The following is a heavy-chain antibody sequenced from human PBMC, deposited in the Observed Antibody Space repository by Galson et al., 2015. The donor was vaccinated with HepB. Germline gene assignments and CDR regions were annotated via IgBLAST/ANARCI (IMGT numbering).Heavy chain of an antibody. CDR2: ISGSGGST. J-gene: IGHJ6*03. CDR3: AKQTGITISYMDV. V-gene: IGHV3-23*01. D-gene: IGHD3-3*01. Sequence: SLRLSCAASGFTFSSYAMSWVRQAPGKGLEWVSAISGSGGSTYYADSVKGRFTISRDNSKNTLYLQMNSLRAEDTAVYYCAKQTGITISYMDVWGKGTTVTVSS. CDR1: GFTFSSYA.